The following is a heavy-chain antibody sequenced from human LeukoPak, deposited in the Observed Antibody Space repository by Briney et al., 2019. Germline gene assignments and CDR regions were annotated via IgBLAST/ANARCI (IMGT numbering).Heavy chain of an antibody. Sequence: GGSLRLSCAASGFTFSSYWMHWVRQAPGKGLVWVSRINSDGSSTSYADSVKGRFTISRDNAKNTLYLQMNSLRAEDTAVYYCARDGGAPLGYSSSHTDYWGQGTLVTVSS. CDR2: INSDGSST. V-gene: IGHV3-74*01. CDR1: GFTFSSYW. CDR3: ARDGGAPLGYSSSHTDY. J-gene: IGHJ4*02. D-gene: IGHD6-13*01.